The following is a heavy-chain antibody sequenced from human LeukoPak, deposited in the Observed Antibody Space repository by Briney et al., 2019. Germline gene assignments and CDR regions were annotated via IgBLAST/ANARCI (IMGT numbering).Heavy chain of an antibody. J-gene: IGHJ4*02. Sequence: GGSLRLSCAASGFTFSSYGMHWVRQAPGKGLEWVAVISYDGSNKYYADSVKGRFTISRDNSKNTLYLQMNSLRAEDTAVYYCAKAATNSYGYFDYWGQGPLVTVSS. D-gene: IGHD5-18*01. CDR3: AKAATNSYGYFDY. V-gene: IGHV3-30*18. CDR1: GFTFSSYG. CDR2: ISYDGSNK.